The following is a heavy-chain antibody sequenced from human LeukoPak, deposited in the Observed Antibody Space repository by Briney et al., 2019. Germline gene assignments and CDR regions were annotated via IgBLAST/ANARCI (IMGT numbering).Heavy chain of an antibody. CDR2: ILSDGSHI. CDR3: AKVDCINGVCYPPFDY. V-gene: IGHV3-30*02. D-gene: IGHD2-8*01. J-gene: IGHJ4*02. CDR1: GFTFSGHG. Sequence: PGGSLRLSCAASGFTFSGHGMHWVRQAPGKGLEWVAFILSDGSHIYYADSVKGRFTISRDNSKNTWFLQMNSLRAEDTAVYYCAKVDCINGVCYPPFDYWGQGTLVTVSS.